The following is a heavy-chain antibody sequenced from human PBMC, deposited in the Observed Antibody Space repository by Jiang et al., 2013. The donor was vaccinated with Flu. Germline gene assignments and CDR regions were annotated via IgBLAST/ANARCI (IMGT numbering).Heavy chain of an antibody. CDR2: IYYSGST. CDR3: ARHARGDYQLSLFDY. D-gene: IGHD4-17*01. Sequence: LEWIGSIYYSGSTYYNPSLKSRVTISVDTSKNQFSLKLSSVTAADTAVYYCARHARGDYQLSLFDYWGQGTLVTVSS. V-gene: IGHV4-39*07. J-gene: IGHJ4*02.